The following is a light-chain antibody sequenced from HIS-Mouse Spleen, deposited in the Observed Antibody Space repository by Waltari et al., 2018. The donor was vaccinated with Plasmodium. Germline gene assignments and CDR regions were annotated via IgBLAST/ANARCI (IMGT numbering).Light chain of an antibody. CDR3: CSYAGSYTWV. V-gene: IGLV2-11*01. CDR2: DVS. CDR1: SSDVGGYNY. Sequence: QSALTQPRSVSGSPGQSVTISCTGTSSDVGGYNYVSWYQQHPGKAPKLRIYDVSKRPAGGPDRFSGSKSGNTASLTMSGRQADDEADYYCCSYAGSYTWVFGGGTKLTVL. J-gene: IGLJ3*02.